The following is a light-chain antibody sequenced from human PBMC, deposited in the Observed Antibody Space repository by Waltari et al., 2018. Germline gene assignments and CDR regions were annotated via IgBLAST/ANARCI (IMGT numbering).Light chain of an antibody. CDR1: QGISSY. CDR3: QQLNSYPPYS. Sequence: DIQLTQSPSFLSAPVGDRVTITCRASQGISSYLAWYQQKPGKAPKLLLYAASILQSGVPSRFSGSGSGTEFTLTISSLQPEDFATYYCQQLNSYPPYSFGQGTRLEIK. CDR2: AAS. V-gene: IGKV1-9*01. J-gene: IGKJ2*03.